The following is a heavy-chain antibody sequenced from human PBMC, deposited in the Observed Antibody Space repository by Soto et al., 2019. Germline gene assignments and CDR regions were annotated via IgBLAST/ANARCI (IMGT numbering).Heavy chain of an antibody. V-gene: IGHV1-18*01. D-gene: IGHD6-13*01. CDR2: ISPFNGHT. J-gene: IGHJ5*02. CDR3: AREPPRATAGLNYFDP. CDR1: GYAFINFG. Sequence: ASVKVSCKTSGYAFINFGIGWVRQAPGQGLEWMGWISPFNGHTHYAQKFQGRVSLTTDTSTSTAFLELRSLTYDDTAVYYCAREPPRATAGLNYFDPWGQGTLVTVSS.